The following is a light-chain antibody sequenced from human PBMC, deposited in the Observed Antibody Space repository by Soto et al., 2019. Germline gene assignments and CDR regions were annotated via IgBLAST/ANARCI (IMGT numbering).Light chain of an antibody. CDR2: GAS. V-gene: IGKV3-20*01. CDR1: QSVSSNY. CDR3: QQYSSSPLT. J-gene: IGKJ4*01. Sequence: EIVVTQSPVTLSLSPGEGATLSCRASQSVSSNYLAWYQQKPGQAPRLLIYGASNRATGIPDRFSGSGSGTEFTLTISRLEPEDFAVYYCQQYSSSPLTFGGGTKVDIK.